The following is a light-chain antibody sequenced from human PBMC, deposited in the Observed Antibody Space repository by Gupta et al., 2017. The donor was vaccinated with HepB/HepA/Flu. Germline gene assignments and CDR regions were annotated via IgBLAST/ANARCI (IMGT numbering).Light chain of an antibody. J-gene: IGLJ1*01. V-gene: IGLV2-8*01. Sequence: QSALTQPPSAPGSPGQPVTISCTGTSSDVGGYNYVSWYQQHPGKAPKLMIYEVTKRPSGVPDRFSGSKSGNTASLTVSGLQAEDEADYYCSSYAGSNILYVFGTGTKVTVL. CDR2: EVT. CDR3: SSYAGSNILYV. CDR1: SSDVGGYNY.